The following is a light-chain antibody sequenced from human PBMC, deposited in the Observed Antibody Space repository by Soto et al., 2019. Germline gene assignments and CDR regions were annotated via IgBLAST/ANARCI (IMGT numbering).Light chain of an antibody. CDR3: QQRSNWPRT. V-gene: IGKV3-11*01. CDR2: DAS. J-gene: IGKJ2*01. CDR1: QSVSRY. Sequence: EIVLTQSPATLSLSPGERATLSCRASQSVSRYLAWYQQKPGQAPRLLIYDASNGATGIPARFSGSGSGTDFTLTISSLEPEDFAVYYCQQRSNWPRTFGQGTKLEIK.